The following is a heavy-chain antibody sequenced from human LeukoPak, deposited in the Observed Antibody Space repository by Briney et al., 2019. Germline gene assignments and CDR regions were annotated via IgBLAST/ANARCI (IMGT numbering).Heavy chain of an antibody. V-gene: IGHV4-59*01. J-gene: IGHJ4*02. CDR1: GASISGYY. D-gene: IGHD5-18*01. Sequence: SETLSLTCTVSGASISGYYWSWIRQPPGRGLEWIGYIYDSGSTNYNPSLESRVTISVDTSKNQFSLKLSSVTAADTAVYYYARTQWIRLWTHFDSWGQGTLVTVSS. CDR3: ARTQWIRLWTHFDS. CDR2: IYDSGST.